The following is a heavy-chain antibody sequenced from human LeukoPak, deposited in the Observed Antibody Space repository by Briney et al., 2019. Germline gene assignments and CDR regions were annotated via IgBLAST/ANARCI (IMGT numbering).Heavy chain of an antibody. CDR3: ARGVHYYGSGTYFNMFY. CDR2: ISTDGSIK. J-gene: IGHJ4*02. CDR1: GFTFSSYS. Sequence: GGSLSLSCAASGFTFSSYSMHRVRQAPGKGLEWVAVISTDGSIKYYPDSVKGRFTISRDNSKNTLDLLMNSLRAEDTAVYYCARGVHYYGSGTYFNMFYWGQGTLVTVSS. D-gene: IGHD3-10*01. V-gene: IGHV3-30-3*01.